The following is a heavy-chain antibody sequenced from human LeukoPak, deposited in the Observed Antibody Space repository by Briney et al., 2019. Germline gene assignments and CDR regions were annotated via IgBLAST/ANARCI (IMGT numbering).Heavy chain of an antibody. D-gene: IGHD6-6*01. CDR1: GGSISSSRYY. J-gene: IGHJ5*02. V-gene: IGHV4-39*01. Sequence: DPSETLTLTCTVSGGSISSSRYYWAWIRQPPGKGLEWIGNIYYSGSTYYNPSLKSRVTISLDTSKNQFSLKLSSVTAADTAVYYCARRDIAARLNWFDPWGQGPLITVTS. CDR2: IYYSGST. CDR3: ARRDIAARLNWFDP.